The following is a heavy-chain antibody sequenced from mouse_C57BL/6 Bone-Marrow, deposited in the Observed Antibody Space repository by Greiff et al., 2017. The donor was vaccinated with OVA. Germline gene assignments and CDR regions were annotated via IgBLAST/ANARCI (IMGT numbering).Heavy chain of an antibody. CDR3: ARHYGNYPYYAMDY. CDR2: INSDGGST. CDR1: EYEFPSHD. Sequence: DVMLVESGGGLVQPGESLKLSCQSNEYEFPSHDMSWVRKTPEKRLELVAAINSDGGSTYYPDTMERRFIISRDNTKKTLYLQMSSLRSEDTALYYCARHYGNYPYYAMDYWGQGTSVTVSS. J-gene: IGHJ4*01. D-gene: IGHD2-1*01. V-gene: IGHV5-2*01.